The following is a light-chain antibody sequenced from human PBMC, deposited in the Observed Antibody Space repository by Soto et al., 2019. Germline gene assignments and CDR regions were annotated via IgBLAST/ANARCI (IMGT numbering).Light chain of an antibody. CDR3: QQSYSTPPWT. CDR2: AAS. CDR1: QSISIN. V-gene: IGKV1-39*01. J-gene: IGKJ1*01. Sequence: DIQMTQSPSSLSASVGDRVTITCRASQSISINLSWYQQKPGKAPQLLIYAASSLQSGVPSRFSGGGSGTDFTLTITSLQPEDFATYFCQQSYSTPPWTFGQGTKVEIK.